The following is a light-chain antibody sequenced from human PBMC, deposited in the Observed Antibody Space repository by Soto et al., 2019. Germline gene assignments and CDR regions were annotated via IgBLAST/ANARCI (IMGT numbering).Light chain of an antibody. V-gene: IGKV1-39*01. CDR2: GAS. J-gene: IGKJ2*01. CDR3: QQSYSAPRT. CDR1: QSIGTY. Sequence: DIQMTQSPSSLPASVGERISITCRASQSIGTYLSWYQQKPGKAPKLLIYGASNLQSGVPSRFSGSGSGTGFTLTISSLQPEDFATYYCQQSYSAPRTFGQGTKVEIK.